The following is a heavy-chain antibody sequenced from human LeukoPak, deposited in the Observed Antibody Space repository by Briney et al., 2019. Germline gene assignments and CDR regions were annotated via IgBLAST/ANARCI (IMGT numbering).Heavy chain of an antibody. D-gene: IGHD1-26*01. CDR1: GYIFTGYY. J-gene: IGHJ4*02. Sequence: GASVKVSCKASGYIFTGYYMHWVRQAPGQGLEWMGWINPNSGGTNSAQKFQGRVTMTRDTSISTAYMELSRLTSDDTAVYYWARHPYSGSYHFDYWGQGTLVTVSS. V-gene: IGHV1-2*02. CDR3: ARHPYSGSYHFDY. CDR2: INPNSGGT.